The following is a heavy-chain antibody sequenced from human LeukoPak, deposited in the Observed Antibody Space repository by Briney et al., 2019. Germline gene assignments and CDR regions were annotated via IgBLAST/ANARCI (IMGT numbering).Heavy chain of an antibody. J-gene: IGHJ4*02. Sequence: GGSLRLSCAAAAFTFGNYAMSWVRQAPGKGLEWVSAISGSGANIHYADSVKGWFTISRDNSKNTLYLQMNSLRAEDTAVYFCAKDFTTGGSGSYLDTYFDYWGQGTLVTVSS. D-gene: IGHD3-10*01. CDR1: AFTFGNYA. V-gene: IGHV3-23*01. CDR2: ISGSGANI. CDR3: AKDFTTGGSGSYLDTYFDY.